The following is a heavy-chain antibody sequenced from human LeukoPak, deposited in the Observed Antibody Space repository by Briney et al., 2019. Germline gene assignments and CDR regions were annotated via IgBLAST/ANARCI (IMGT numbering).Heavy chain of an antibody. J-gene: IGHJ4*02. D-gene: IGHD6-19*01. CDR2: MNPNSGNT. Sequence: GASVKVSCKASGYTFTSYDINWVRRATGQGLEWMGWMNPNSGNTGYAQKFQGRVTMTRNTSISTAYMELSSLRSEDTAVYYCARGRDSSGWYILFDYWGQGTLVTVSS. CDR1: GYTFTSYD. V-gene: IGHV1-8*01. CDR3: ARGRDSSGWYILFDY.